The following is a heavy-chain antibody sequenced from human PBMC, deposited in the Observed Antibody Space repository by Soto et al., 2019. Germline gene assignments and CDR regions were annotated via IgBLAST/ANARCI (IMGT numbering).Heavy chain of an antibody. CDR2: IVVGTGNT. V-gene: IGHV1-58*01. J-gene: IGHJ6*02. D-gene: IGHD3-9*01. CDR3: ATNTPGTGWLKSYKYYGMDL. CDR1: GFPLSNSA. Sequence: RASVKVSCKASGFPLSNSAVQWVRQARGQRLEWIGRIVVGTGNTDYAQKFQERVTITRDMSTRTAYMELSRLRSEDTAVYYCATNTPGTGWLKSYKYYGMDLWGQGTTVTVYS.